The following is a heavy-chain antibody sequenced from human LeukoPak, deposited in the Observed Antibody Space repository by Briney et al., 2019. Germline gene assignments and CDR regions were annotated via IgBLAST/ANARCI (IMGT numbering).Heavy chain of an antibody. Sequence: GASVKVSCKASGGTFSSYTISWVRQAPGQGLEWMGGIIPIFGTANYAQKFQGRVTITTDESTSTAYMELSSLRSEDTAVYYCARDILTGYDWFDPWGQGTLVTVSS. J-gene: IGHJ5*02. CDR3: ARDILTGYDWFDP. V-gene: IGHV1-69*05. CDR2: IIPIFGTA. CDR1: GGTFSSYT. D-gene: IGHD3-9*01.